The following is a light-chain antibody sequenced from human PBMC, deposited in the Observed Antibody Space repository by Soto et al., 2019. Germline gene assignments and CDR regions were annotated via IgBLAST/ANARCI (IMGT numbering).Light chain of an antibody. CDR2: DAS. Sequence: DIQMTQSPSTLSASVGDRITIXXRASQSISSWLAWYQQKPGKAPKXLIYDASSLESGVPSRFSGSGSGTEFTLTISSLQPDDFATYYCQQYKSYSWTFGQGTKVDIK. J-gene: IGKJ1*01. V-gene: IGKV1-5*01. CDR1: QSISSW. CDR3: QQYKSYSWT.